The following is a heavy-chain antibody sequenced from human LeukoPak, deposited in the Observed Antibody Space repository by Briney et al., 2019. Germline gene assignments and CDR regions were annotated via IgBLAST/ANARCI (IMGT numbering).Heavy chain of an antibody. J-gene: IGHJ4*02. CDR1: GFPYSSYA. CDR3: ARNTLGWLQSLHY. V-gene: IGHV3-23*01. Sequence: GGSVTLLCAASGFPYSSYAMSGVPGAPGEALEGVSAISGSGGSTYYADSVKGRFTISRDNSKNTLYLQMNSLRGEDTAVYYCARNTLGWLQSLHYWGQGTLVTVSS. CDR2: ISGSGGST. D-gene: IGHD5-24*01.